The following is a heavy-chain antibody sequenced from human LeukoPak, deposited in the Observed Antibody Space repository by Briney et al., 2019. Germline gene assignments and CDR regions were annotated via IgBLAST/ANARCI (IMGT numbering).Heavy chain of an antibody. D-gene: IGHD2-15*01. CDR2: INTNTGNP. CDR1: GYTFTSYS. J-gene: IGHJ4*02. V-gene: IGHV7-4-1*02. Sequence: ASVKVSCKASGYTFTSYSISWVRQAPGQGLEWMGWINTNTGNPTYAQGLTGRFVFSLDTSVSTAYLQISSLKAEDTAVYYCAIWYCSGGRCYSNARTFDYWGQGTRVSVSS. CDR3: AIWYCSGGRCYSNARTFDY.